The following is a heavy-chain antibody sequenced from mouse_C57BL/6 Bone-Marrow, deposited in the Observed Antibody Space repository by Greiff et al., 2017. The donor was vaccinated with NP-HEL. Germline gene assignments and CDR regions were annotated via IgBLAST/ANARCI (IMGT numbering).Heavy chain of an antibody. D-gene: IGHD3-2*02. Sequence: VQLQQSGPVLVKPGASVKMSCKASGYTFTDYYMNWVKQSHGKSLEWIGVINPYNGGTSYNQKFKGKATLTVDKSSSTAYMELNSLTSEDSAGYYCAGGSSGYVWFAYWGQGTLVTVSA. CDR3: AGGSSGYVWFAY. CDR2: INPYNGGT. J-gene: IGHJ3*01. CDR1: GYTFTDYY. V-gene: IGHV1-19*01.